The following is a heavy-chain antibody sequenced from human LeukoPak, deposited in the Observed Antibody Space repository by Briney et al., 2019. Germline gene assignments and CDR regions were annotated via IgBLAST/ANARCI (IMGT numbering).Heavy chain of an antibody. J-gene: IGHJ4*02. CDR2: ISASGDST. CDR3: AKDRYCSGGSCSGDFDY. Sequence: GGSLRLSCAASGFTFSNYALSWVRQAPGKGLEWVSGISASGDSTYYADSVKGRFTISRDNSKNTLYVQMNSLRAEDTAVYYCAKDRYCSGGSCSGDFDYWGQGTLVTVSS. CDR1: GFTFSNYA. D-gene: IGHD2-15*01. V-gene: IGHV3-23*01.